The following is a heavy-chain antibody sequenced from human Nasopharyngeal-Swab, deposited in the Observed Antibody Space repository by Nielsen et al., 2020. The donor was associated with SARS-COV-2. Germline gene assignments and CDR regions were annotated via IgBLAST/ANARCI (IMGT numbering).Heavy chain of an antibody. J-gene: IGHJ3*02. CDR1: GGSISTSSYY. D-gene: IGHD3-22*01. CDR2: IFYSGST. CDR3: ARDGRALYYYDSSGYPDAFDI. Sequence: SETLSLTCTVSGGSISTSSYYWGWIRQPPGKGLEWIGSIFYSGSTYYNPSLKSRVTMSVDTSKNQFSLKLSSVTAADTAVYYCARDGRALYYYDSSGYPDAFDIWGQGTMVTVSS. V-gene: IGHV4-39*07.